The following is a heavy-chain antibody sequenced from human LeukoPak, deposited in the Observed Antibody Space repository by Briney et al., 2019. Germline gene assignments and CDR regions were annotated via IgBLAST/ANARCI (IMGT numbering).Heavy chain of an antibody. V-gene: IGHV4-59*08. Sequence: SETLSLTCTVSGGSISSYYWSWIRQPPGKGLEWIGYIYYSGSTNYNPSLKSRVTTSVNTSKNQFSLKLSSVTAADTAVYYCARRDDGSGAFDYWGQGTLVTVSS. CDR3: ARRDDGSGAFDY. CDR2: IYYSGST. J-gene: IGHJ4*02. CDR1: GGSISSYY. D-gene: IGHD3-10*01.